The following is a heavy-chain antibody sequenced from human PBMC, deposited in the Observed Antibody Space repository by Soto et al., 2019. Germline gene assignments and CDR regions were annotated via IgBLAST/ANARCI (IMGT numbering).Heavy chain of an antibody. Sequence: PSETLSLTCTVSGGSISSYYWSWIRQPPGKGLEWIGYIYYSGRTDYNPSLKSRVSISVDTSKNQFSLELTSVTAADTAVYYCARIQRDTAFGHFDYWGRGTLVTVSS. CDR2: IYYSGRT. CDR3: ARIQRDTAFGHFDY. J-gene: IGHJ4*02. CDR1: GGSISSYY. V-gene: IGHV4-59*08. D-gene: IGHD5-18*01.